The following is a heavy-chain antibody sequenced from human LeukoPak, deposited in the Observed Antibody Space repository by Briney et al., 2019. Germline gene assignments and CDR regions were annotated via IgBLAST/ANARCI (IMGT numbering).Heavy chain of an antibody. J-gene: IGHJ6*03. CDR3: ARELSIAAAGYYYYYYYMDV. D-gene: IGHD6-13*01. V-gene: IGHV4-39*07. Sequence: SETLSLTCTVSGGSISSSSYYWGWIRQPPGTGLEWIGSIYYSGSTYYNPSLKSRVTISVDTSKNQFFLKLSSVTAADTAVYYCARELSIAAAGYYYYYYYMDVWGKGTTVTVSS. CDR1: GGSISSSSYY. CDR2: IYYSGST.